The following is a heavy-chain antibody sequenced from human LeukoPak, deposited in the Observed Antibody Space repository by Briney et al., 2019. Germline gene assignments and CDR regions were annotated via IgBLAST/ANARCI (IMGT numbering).Heavy chain of an antibody. CDR3: AGLLRFGESPGY. Sequence: KPSETLSLTCTVSGGSISSYYWSWIRQPPGKGLEWIGYIYYSGSTNYNPSLKSRVTISVDTSKNQFSLKLSPVTAADTAAYYCAGLLRFGESPGYWGQGTLVTVSS. J-gene: IGHJ4*02. D-gene: IGHD3-10*01. V-gene: IGHV4-59*01. CDR2: IYYSGST. CDR1: GGSISSYY.